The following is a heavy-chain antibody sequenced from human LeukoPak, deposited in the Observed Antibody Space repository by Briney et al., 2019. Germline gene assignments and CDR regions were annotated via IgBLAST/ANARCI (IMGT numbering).Heavy chain of an antibody. D-gene: IGHD2-2*01. Sequence: GASVKVSCKASGYTFTSYDINWVRQATGQGLEWTGWMNPNSGNTGYAQKFQGRVTMTRNTSISTAYMELSSLRSEDTAVYYCARGRRVVVPAAMASYYMDVWGKGTTVTVSS. V-gene: IGHV1-8*01. CDR1: GYTFTSYD. CDR3: ARGRRVVVPAAMASYYMDV. J-gene: IGHJ6*03. CDR2: MNPNSGNT.